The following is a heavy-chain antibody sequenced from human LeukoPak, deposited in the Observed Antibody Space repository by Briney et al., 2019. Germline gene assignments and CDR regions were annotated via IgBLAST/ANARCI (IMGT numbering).Heavy chain of an antibody. CDR3: ARDDAAAGIIFDY. CDR2: INNDGSRT. CDR1: GFTFSSYW. D-gene: IGHD6-13*01. V-gene: IGHV3-74*01. J-gene: IGHJ4*02. Sequence: GGSLRLSCAASGFTFSSYWMHWVRQVPGKGLVRVSRINNDGSRTNYADSVKGRFTISRDNAKNTVSLQMNSLRVEDTAVYYCARDDAAAGIIFDYWGQGTLVTVSS.